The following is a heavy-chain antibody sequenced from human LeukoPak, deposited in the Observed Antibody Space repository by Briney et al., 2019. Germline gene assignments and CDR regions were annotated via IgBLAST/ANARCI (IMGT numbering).Heavy chain of an antibody. Sequence: PSETLSLTCTVSGGSISSGSYYWSWIRQPAGKGLEWIGRIYTSGSTYYNPSLKSRVTISVDTSKNQFSLKLSSVTAADTAVYYCARVPSHFDYWGQGTLVTVSS. CDR2: IYTSGST. J-gene: IGHJ4*02. CDR3: ARVPSHFDY. V-gene: IGHV4-61*02. CDR1: GGSISSGSYY.